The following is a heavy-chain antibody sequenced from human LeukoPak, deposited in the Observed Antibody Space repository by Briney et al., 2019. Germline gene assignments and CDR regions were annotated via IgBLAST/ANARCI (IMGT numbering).Heavy chain of an antibody. Sequence: KPSETLSLICTVSGASTSAYYWSWIRQPPGKGLEWIGYSYSGGNANYNPSLKTRVTTSIDTSENQFSLRLTSVTAADTAVYFCAHSKRGGGYYINAFAVWGQGTLVTISS. J-gene: IGHJ3*01. CDR2: SYSGGNA. CDR1: GASTSAYY. D-gene: IGHD1-26*01. CDR3: AHSKRGGGYYINAFAV. V-gene: IGHV4-59*01.